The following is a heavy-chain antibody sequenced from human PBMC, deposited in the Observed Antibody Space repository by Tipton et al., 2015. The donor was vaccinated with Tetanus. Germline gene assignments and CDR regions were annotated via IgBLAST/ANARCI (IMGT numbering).Heavy chain of an antibody. CDR3: ARLPKHYSASGST. V-gene: IGHV5-51*01. CDR2: IYPGDSDA. CDR1: GYSFGIYW. Sequence: VQLVQSGAEVKKPGESLKISCKGAGYSFGIYWLAWVRQMPGKGLEWMGIIYPGDSDATYSPAFQGQVTISVDKSISTAYLQWSSLKASDTAFYFCARLPKHYSASGSTWGQGTLVTVSS. D-gene: IGHD3-10*01. J-gene: IGHJ5*02.